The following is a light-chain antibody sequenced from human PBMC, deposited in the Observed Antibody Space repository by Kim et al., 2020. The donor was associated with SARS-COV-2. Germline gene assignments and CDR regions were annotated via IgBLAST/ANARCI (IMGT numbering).Light chain of an antibody. CDR2: DGS. Sequence: QSVTISCTGTSSDIGAHKYVSWYQQYPDNAPKLVLYDGSKRPSGISTRFSGSRSGNTASLTISGLQTEDEAYYYCISYTISTTFVFGSGTKVTVL. V-gene: IGLV2-14*03. CDR1: SSDIGAHKY. J-gene: IGLJ1*01. CDR3: ISYTISTTFV.